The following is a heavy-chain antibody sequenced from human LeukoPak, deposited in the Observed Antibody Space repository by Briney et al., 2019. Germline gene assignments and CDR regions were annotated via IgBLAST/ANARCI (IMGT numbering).Heavy chain of an antibody. V-gene: IGHV1-18*01. CDR1: GYTFTSYG. J-gene: IGHJ4*02. Sequence: ASVKVSCKASGYTFTSYGISWVRQAPGQGLEWMGWINAYNGNTNYAQKLQGRVTMTTDTSTSTAYMELRSLRSDDTAVYYCARSRIVVVPAAIQRPPFDYWGQGTLVTVSS. D-gene: IGHD2-2*02. CDR2: INAYNGNT. CDR3: ARSRIVVVPAAIQRPPFDY.